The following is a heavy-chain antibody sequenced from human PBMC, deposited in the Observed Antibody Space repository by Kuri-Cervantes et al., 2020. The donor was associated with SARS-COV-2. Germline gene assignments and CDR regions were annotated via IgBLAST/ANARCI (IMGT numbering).Heavy chain of an antibody. CDR2: ITSDGDTT. CDR1: GFTFSTYR. Sequence: GESLKISCAASGFTFSTYRMHWIRQAPGKGLEYVSAITSDGDTTFYADSVKGRFTISRDNSKNTLYLQLGSLRAEDTAVYYCAREVRTVGYYYYMDVWGKGTTVTVSS. J-gene: IGHJ6*03. V-gene: IGHV3-64*02. CDR3: AREVRTVGYYYYMDV. D-gene: IGHD4-23*01.